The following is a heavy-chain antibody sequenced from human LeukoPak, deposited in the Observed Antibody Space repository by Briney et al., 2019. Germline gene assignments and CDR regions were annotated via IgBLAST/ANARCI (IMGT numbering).Heavy chain of an antibody. Sequence: GGSLRLSCAASGFTFSSYEMNWVRQAPGKGLEWVSYISSSGTTIYYADSVKGRFTISRDNAKNSLYLQMNSLRAEDTAVYYCARDRTWIQLRYFDLWGRGTLVTVSS. CDR1: GFTFSSYE. CDR3: ARDRTWIQLRYFDL. J-gene: IGHJ2*01. D-gene: IGHD5-18*01. V-gene: IGHV3-48*03. CDR2: ISSSGTTI.